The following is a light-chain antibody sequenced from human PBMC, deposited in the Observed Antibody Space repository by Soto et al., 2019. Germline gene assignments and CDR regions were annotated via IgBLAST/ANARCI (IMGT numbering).Light chain of an antibody. CDR3: TSHTGGGSLDV. V-gene: IGLV2-14*01. CDR2: EVT. J-gene: IGLJ1*01. Sequence: QSALTQPASVSGSPGQSITISCTGTSSDVGDYNYVSWYQQHPGKAPKLLIYEVTNRPSGVSNRFSGSKSDHTASLTISGLQAEDEADYYCTSHTGGGSLDVFGTGTKLTVL. CDR1: SSDVGDYNY.